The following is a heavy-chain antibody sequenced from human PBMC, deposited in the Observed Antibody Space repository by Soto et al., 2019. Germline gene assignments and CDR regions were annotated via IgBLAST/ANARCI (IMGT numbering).Heavy chain of an antibody. J-gene: IGHJ4*02. D-gene: IGHD3-22*01. V-gene: IGHV3-15*07. CDR1: GFTFSNAW. Sequence: GGSLRLSCAASGFTFSNAWMNWVRQAPGKGLEWVGRIKSKTDGGTTDYAAPVKGRFTISRDDSKNTLYLQMNSLKTEDTAVYYCTTDSPHYHDSSGYYYPLGYWGQGTLVTVSS. CDR2: IKSKTDGGTT. CDR3: TTDSPHYHDSSGYYYPLGY.